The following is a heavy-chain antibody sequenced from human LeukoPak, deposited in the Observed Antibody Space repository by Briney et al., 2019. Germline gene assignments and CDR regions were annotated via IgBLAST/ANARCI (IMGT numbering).Heavy chain of an antibody. Sequence: GGSLRLSCAASGFTFSSYAMKWVRQAPGKGLDWVSAISRTSAYIYYSDPVKARFTTSRDNAKNSLYLQMDSLRAEDTAVYYCARDERRYCSDSSCYPGDYWGQGTLVTVSS. V-gene: IGHV3-21*01. CDR2: ISRTSAYI. CDR1: GFTFSSYA. CDR3: ARDERRYCSDSSCYPGDY. D-gene: IGHD2-2*01. J-gene: IGHJ4*02.